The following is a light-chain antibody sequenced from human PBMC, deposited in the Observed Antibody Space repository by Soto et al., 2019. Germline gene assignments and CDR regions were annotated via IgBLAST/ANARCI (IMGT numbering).Light chain of an antibody. V-gene: IGKV3-15*01. J-gene: IGKJ1*01. CDR2: GAS. CDR3: QQYSDWPPT. CDR1: QSVSSN. Sequence: EIVVTQSPATLSVSPGERATLSCRASQSVSSNLAWYQQKPGQAPRLLINGASTRATGIPARFSGSGSGTEFSLAISSLQYEDCAVYYCQQYSDWPPTFGQGTKVDIK.